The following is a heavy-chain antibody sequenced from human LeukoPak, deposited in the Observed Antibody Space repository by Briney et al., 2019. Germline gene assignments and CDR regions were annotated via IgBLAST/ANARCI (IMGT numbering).Heavy chain of an antibody. CDR2: INHSGST. V-gene: IGHV4-34*01. Sequence: PSETLSLTCAVYGGSFSGYYWSWIRQPPGKGLEWIGEINHSGSTNYNPSLKSRVTISADTSKNQFSLKLSSVTAADTAVYYCARGPVRFDYDSSGYYYGRGYFDYWGQGTLVTVSS. D-gene: IGHD3-22*01. CDR3: ARGPVRFDYDSSGYYYGRGYFDY. CDR1: GGSFSGYY. J-gene: IGHJ4*02.